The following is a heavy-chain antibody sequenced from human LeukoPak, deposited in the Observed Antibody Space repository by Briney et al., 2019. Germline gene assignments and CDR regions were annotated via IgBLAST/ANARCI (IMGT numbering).Heavy chain of an antibody. Sequence: HPGGSLRLSCTASGFTFSNYAMSWVRQAPGKGLEWVSTISGSDGSTYYADSVKGRFTISRDNSKNTLYLQMNSLRVEDTAIYYCAKGRGYCTGGSCYSDYWGQGTLVTVSS. D-gene: IGHD2-15*01. V-gene: IGHV3-23*01. CDR3: AKGRGYCTGGSCYSDY. J-gene: IGHJ4*02. CDR2: ISGSDGST. CDR1: GFTFSNYA.